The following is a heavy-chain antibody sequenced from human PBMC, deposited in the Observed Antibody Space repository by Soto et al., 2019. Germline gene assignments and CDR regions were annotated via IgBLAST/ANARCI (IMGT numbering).Heavy chain of an antibody. Sequence: VGSLRLSCAASGFTFSSYWMSWVRQAPGKGLEWVANIKQDGSEKYYVDSVKGRFTISRDNAKNSLYLQMNSLRAEDTAVYYCARCIVATIGWFDPWGQGTLVTVSS. CDR3: ARCIVATIGWFDP. CDR1: GFTFSSYW. J-gene: IGHJ5*02. CDR2: IKQDGSEK. D-gene: IGHD5-12*01. V-gene: IGHV3-7*01.